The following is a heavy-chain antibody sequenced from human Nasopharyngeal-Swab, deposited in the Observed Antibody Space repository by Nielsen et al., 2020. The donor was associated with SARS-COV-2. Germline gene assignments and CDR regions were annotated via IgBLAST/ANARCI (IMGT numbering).Heavy chain of an antibody. V-gene: IGHV4-4*02. J-gene: IGHJ4*02. CDR3: ARAGTTSPETPFDY. D-gene: IGHD1-1*01. CDR2: IYHSGRT. Sequence: WSRQPPGKGLEWIGEIYHSGRTNYNPSLKSRVTISVDKSKNQFSLKLRSVTAADTAVYYCARAGTTSPETPFDYWGQGTLVTVSS.